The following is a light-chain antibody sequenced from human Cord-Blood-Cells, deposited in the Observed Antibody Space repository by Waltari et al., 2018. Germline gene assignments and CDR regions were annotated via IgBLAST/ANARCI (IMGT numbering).Light chain of an antibody. J-gene: IGKJ5*01. V-gene: IGKV3-11*01. CDR1: QSVSSY. CDR2: DAS. CDR3: QQRSNWPPIT. Sequence: IVLTQSPTPLSLSPGDRATLSCRASQSVSSYLAWYQQKPGQAPRLLIYDASTRATGIPARFSGSGSGTDFTLTISSLEPEDFAVYYCQQRSNWPPITFGQGTRLEIK.